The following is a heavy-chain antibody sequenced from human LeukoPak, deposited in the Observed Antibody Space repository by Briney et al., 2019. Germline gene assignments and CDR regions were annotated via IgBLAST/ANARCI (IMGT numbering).Heavy chain of an antibody. CDR3: ARGDTVMVPVDY. CDR1: GNTFTNNG. J-gene: IGHJ4*02. D-gene: IGHD5-18*01. CDR2: ISAYNGNT. V-gene: IGHV1-18*01. Sequence: ASVKVSCKASGNTFTNNGISWVRQAPGQGLEWMGWISAYNGNTNYAQKFQGRVTMTRDTSISTAYMELSRLRSDDTAVYYCARGDTVMVPVDYWGQGTLVIVSS.